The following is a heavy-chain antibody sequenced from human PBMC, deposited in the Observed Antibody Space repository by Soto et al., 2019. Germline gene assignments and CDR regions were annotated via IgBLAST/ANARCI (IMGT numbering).Heavy chain of an antibody. J-gene: IGHJ4*02. D-gene: IGHD2-21*02. CDR1: GFTFSSYA. CDR3: AKDPEVVVTAPDY. Sequence: PGGSLRLSGAASGFTFSSYAINWVRQAPGKGLEWVSAISGSGGSTAYVDSVKGRFTISRDNSRNTLYLQMNSLIAEDTAVYYCAKDPEVVVTAPDYWGQGTLVTVSS. V-gene: IGHV3-23*01. CDR2: ISGSGGST.